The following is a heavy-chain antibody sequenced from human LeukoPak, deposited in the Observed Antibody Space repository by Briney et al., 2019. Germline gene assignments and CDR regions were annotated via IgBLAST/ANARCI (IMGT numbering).Heavy chain of an antibody. J-gene: IGHJ4*02. V-gene: IGHV3-53*01. CDR3: ASSTEWEPIRDY. Sequence: GGSLRLSCAASGFTVSSNYMSWVRQAPGKGLEWVSVVYRDGTTYNADSVKGRFTISRDDSKNTVYLQMNSLRAEDTAVFYCASSTEWEPIRDYWGPGTLLTVSS. CDR2: VYRDGTT. D-gene: IGHD1-26*01. CDR1: GFTVSSNY.